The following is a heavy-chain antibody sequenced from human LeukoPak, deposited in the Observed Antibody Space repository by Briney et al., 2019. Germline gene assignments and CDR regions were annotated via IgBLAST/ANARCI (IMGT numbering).Heavy chain of an antibody. CDR1: GGSFSNYY. Sequence: SETLSLTCAVYGGSFSNYYWGWIRQTPGKGMEWIGEINDNGRINYNPSLMSRVTISVDMSKNQFSLRLTSVTATDTAVYYCARRWNYGRNYYIDVWGKGATVSVSS. V-gene: IGHV4-34*01. J-gene: IGHJ6*03. CDR3: ARRWNYGRNYYIDV. CDR2: INDNGRI. D-gene: IGHD1-7*01.